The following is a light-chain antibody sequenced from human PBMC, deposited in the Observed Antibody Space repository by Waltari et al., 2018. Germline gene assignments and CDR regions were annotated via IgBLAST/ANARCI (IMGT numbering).Light chain of an antibody. CDR1: QSVRSN. CDR3: QHYHNWPRT. J-gene: IGKJ1*01. CDR2: DAS. Sequence: EIVMTQSPATLSVSPGERATLSCRASQSVRSNLAWYQQKPGQAPRLLIYDASTGAAGIPARFIGSGSGTEFTLTISSLQSEDFAVYYCQHYHNWPRTFGQGTKVE. V-gene: IGKV3-15*01.